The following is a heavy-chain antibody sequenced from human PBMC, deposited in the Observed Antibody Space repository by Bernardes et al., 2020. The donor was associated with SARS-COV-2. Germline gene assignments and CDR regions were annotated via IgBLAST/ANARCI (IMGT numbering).Heavy chain of an antibody. CDR1: GYTLTSYV. J-gene: IGHJ6*02. CDR2: ISAYNGNT. CDR3: ARDEEVTTYYYYYGMDV. Sequence: ASVKVSCKASGYTLTSYVIIWVRQAPGQGLEWMGWISAYNGNTNYAQKLQGRVTMTTDTSTSTAYMELRSLRSDDTAVYYCARDEEVTTYYYYYGMDVWGQGTTVTVSS. V-gene: IGHV1-18*01. D-gene: IGHD4-17*01.